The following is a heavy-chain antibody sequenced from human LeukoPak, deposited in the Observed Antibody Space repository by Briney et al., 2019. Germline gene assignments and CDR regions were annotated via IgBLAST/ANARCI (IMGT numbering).Heavy chain of an antibody. CDR3: AKGKAYYYDSSGHRYFDY. CDR1: GFTFSSYG. J-gene: IGHJ4*02. Sequence: PGGTLRLSCAASGFTFSSYGMSWVRQAPGKGLEWVSAISGSGGSTYYADPVKGRFTISRDNSKNTLYLQMNSLRAEDTAVYYCAKGKAYYYDSSGHRYFDYWGQGTLATVSS. D-gene: IGHD3-22*01. V-gene: IGHV3-23*01. CDR2: ISGSGGST.